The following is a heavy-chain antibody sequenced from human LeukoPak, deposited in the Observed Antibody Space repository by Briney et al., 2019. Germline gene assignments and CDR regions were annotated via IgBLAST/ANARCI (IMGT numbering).Heavy chain of an antibody. CDR3: ARANGAFDI. D-gene: IGHD2-8*01. CDR1: GFIISKEY. V-gene: IGHV3-48*02. CDR2: ISTSPSII. Sequence: PGGSLRLSCAVSGFIISKEYLDSSAQAPGKGLEWVSYISTSPSIIYYADSVKGRFTISRDNAKNSLYLQMNSLRDEDTAVYYCARANGAFDIWGQGTMVTVSS. J-gene: IGHJ3*02.